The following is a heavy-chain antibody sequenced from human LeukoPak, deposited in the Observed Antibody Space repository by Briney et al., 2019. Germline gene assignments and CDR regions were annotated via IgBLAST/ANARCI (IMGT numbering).Heavy chain of an antibody. CDR1: GFTLSENN. D-gene: IGHD3-16*01. V-gene: IGHV3-30-3*01. J-gene: IGHJ4*02. Sequence: GGSLRLSCAASGFTLSENNVHWVRQAPGKGLEWVALISNDGNSKDYADSVKGRFTLSGDNSKTTLYLQMNSLRAEDTAVYYCARVPSDGRVWGSWYYFDYWGQGTLVTVSS. CDR3: ARVPSDGRVWGSWYYFDY. CDR2: ISNDGNSK.